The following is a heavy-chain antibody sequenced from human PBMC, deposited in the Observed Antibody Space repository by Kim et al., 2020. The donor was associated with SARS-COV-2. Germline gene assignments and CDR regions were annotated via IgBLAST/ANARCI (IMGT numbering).Heavy chain of an antibody. CDR1: GGSVSSGSYY. CDR2: IYYSGST. J-gene: IGHJ6*02. Sequence: SETLSLTCTVSGGSVSSGSYYWSWIRQPPGKGLEWIGYIYYSGSTNYNPSLKSRVTISVDTSKNQFSLKLSSVTAADTAVYYCAREWGSFHCSSTSCLGSYYYYGMDVWGQGTTVTVSS. CDR3: AREWGSFHCSSTSCLGSYYYYGMDV. V-gene: IGHV4-61*01. D-gene: IGHD2-2*01.